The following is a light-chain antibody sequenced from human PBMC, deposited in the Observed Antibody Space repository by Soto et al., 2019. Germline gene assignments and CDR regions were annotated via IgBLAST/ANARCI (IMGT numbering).Light chain of an antibody. CDR1: QSVSSN. Sequence: EIVMTQSPATLSVSPGERATLSCRASQSVSSNLAWYQQKPGQAPRLLIYGASTRATGIPARFSGSASGTEFTLTISSLQSEDFAVYYCQQYNNWPPLAFGGGTKVKIK. CDR2: GAS. CDR3: QQYNNWPPLA. V-gene: IGKV3-15*01. J-gene: IGKJ4*01.